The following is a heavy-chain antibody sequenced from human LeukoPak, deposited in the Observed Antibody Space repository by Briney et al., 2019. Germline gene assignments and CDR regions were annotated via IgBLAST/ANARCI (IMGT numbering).Heavy chain of an antibody. CDR2: IYYSGST. CDR1: GGSISSSSYY. V-gene: IGHV4-39*07. CDR3: ARVVAAAGTTWGYYYYYMDV. Sequence: PSETLSLTCTVSGGSISSSSYYWGWIRQPPGKGLEWIGSIYYSGSTYYNPSLKSRVTISVDTSKNQFSLKLSSVTAADTAVYYCARVVAAAGTTWGYYYYYMDVWGKGTTVTVSS. J-gene: IGHJ6*03. D-gene: IGHD6-13*01.